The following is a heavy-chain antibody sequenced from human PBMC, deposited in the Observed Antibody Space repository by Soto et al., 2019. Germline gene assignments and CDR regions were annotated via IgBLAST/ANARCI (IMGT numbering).Heavy chain of an antibody. Sequence: ASVKVSCKASGYTFTSYGISWVRQAPGQGLEWMGWISAYNGNTNYAQKLQCRVTMTTDTSTSTAYMELRSLRSDDTAVYYCARDRVEMATITDYFDYCGQGTLVTVSA. V-gene: IGHV1-18*01. D-gene: IGHD5-12*01. J-gene: IGHJ4*02. CDR1: GYTFTSYG. CDR3: ARDRVEMATITDYFDY. CDR2: ISAYNGNT.